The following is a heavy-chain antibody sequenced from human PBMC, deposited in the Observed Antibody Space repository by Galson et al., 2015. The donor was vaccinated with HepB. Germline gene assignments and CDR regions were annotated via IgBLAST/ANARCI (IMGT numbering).Heavy chain of an antibody. Sequence: ETLSLTCAVYGGSFSGYYWSWIRQPPGKGLEWIGEINHSGSTNYNPSLKSRVTISVDTSKNQFSLKLSSVTAADTAVYYCARGHGYSSGWYSYWGQGTLVTVSS. CDR1: GGSFSGYY. V-gene: IGHV4-34*01. CDR2: INHSGST. CDR3: ARGHGYSSGWYSY. D-gene: IGHD6-19*01. J-gene: IGHJ4*02.